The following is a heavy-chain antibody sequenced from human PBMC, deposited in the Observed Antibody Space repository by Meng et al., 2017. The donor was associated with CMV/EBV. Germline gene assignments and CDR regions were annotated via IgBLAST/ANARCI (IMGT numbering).Heavy chain of an antibody. Sequence: GESLKISCAASGFTFSSYSMNWVRQAPGKGLEWVSSISSSSSYIYYADSVKGRFTISRDNAKNSLYLQMNSLRAEDTAVYYCARGARGLVLRFLEWLSVDYWGQGTLVTVSS. J-gene: IGHJ4*02. CDR1: GFTFSSYS. CDR3: ARGARGLVLRFLEWLSVDY. CDR2: ISSSSSYI. V-gene: IGHV3-21*01. D-gene: IGHD3-3*01.